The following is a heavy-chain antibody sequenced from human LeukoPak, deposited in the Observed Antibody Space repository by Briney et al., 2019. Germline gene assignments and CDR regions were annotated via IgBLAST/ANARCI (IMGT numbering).Heavy chain of an antibody. J-gene: IGHJ3*02. CDR1: GFTFSSYS. CDR2: ISSSSTI. CDR3: ASLEIRAHAFDI. Sequence: PGGSLRLSCAASGFTFSSYSMNWVRQAPGKGLEWVSSISSSSTIYYADSVKGRFTISRDNAKNSLYLQMNSLRAEDTAVYYCASLEIRAHAFDIWGQGTMVTVSS. V-gene: IGHV3-48*01.